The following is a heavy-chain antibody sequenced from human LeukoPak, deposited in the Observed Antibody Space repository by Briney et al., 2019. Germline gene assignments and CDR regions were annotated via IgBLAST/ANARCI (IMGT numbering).Heavy chain of an antibody. D-gene: IGHD6-13*01. J-gene: IGHJ4*02. CDR1: GYTFTDYP. Sequence: ASVKVSCKASGYTFTDYPMHWVRQAPGQGLEWMGWINPNSGDTDYAQKFQGRVTMTRDPSISTAYLEVSRLTSDDTAVYFCARDAIAAAGAGAWGQGTLVTVSS. CDR2: INPNSGDT. CDR3: ARDAIAAAGAGA. V-gene: IGHV1-2*02.